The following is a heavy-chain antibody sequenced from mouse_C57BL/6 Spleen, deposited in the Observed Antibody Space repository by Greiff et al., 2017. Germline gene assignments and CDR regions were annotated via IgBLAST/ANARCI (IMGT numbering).Heavy chain of an antibody. CDR1: GYTFTDHT. D-gene: IGHD2-3*01. J-gene: IGHJ4*01. CDR2: IYPRDGST. V-gene: IGHV1-78*01. Sequence: VQLQQSDAELVKPGASVKISCTVSGYTFTDHTIHWMKQRPEQGLAWIGYIYPRDGSTKYNEKFKGKATLTADKSSSTAYMQLNSLTSEDSAVYFCARGGNLYDGYFYYAMDYWGQGTSVTVSS. CDR3: ARGGNLYDGYFYYAMDY.